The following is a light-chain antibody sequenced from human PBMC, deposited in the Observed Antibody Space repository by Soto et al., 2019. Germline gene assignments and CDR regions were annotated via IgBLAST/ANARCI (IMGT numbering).Light chain of an antibody. CDR2: GAF. V-gene: IGKV3-20*01. CDR3: QQYGSSGT. Sequence: EIALTQSPGTLSLSPGERATLSCRASQSVGSRFLAWYQQKPGQAPRLLISGAFSRATGIPDRFSGSGSGTDFTLTINRVAPEDFAVFYCQQYGSSGTFGQGTKVDI. CDR1: QSVGSRF. J-gene: IGKJ1*01.